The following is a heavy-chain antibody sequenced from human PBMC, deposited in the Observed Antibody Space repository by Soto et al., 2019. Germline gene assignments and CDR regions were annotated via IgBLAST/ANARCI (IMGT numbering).Heavy chain of an antibody. CDR3: ARDAAVHFDY. J-gene: IGHJ4*01. Sequence: PSETLSLTCTVSGGSISSYYWSWIRQPPGKGLEWIGYVSYSGPTNYNPSLKSRVTISLDTSKNQFSLNLSSVTAADTAVYFCARDAAVHFDYWGHGTLVTVSS. V-gene: IGHV4-59*01. CDR1: GGSISSYY. D-gene: IGHD6-25*01. CDR2: VSYSGPT.